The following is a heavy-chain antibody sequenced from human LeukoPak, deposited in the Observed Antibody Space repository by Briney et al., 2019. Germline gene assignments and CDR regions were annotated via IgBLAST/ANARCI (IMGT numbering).Heavy chain of an antibody. D-gene: IGHD2-15*01. Sequence: PGGSLRLSCAASGFTFTTYAMHWVRQARAKGLEWVAIICYDGSDKYYADSVRGRFTISRDNSKNTLYLHMNSLRAEDTAVYYCGRVGCTGGRCKPYAYYATDVWGQGTTVTVSS. CDR2: ICYDGSDK. CDR1: GFTFTTYA. CDR3: GRVGCTGGRCKPYAYYATDV. V-gene: IGHV3-33*01. J-gene: IGHJ6*02.